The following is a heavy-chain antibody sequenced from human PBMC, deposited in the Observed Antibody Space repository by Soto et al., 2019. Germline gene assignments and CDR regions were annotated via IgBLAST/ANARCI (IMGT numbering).Heavy chain of an antibody. V-gene: IGHV4-4*02. CDR1: GGSISSTDW. D-gene: IGHD6-13*01. Sequence: SETLSLTCAVSGGSISSTDWWTWVRQPPGKGLEWIGEIYHSGTTNYNPSLKSRVTISLDKSKNQFSLTLSSVTAADTAVYYCAVPRAGDFDYWGQGALVTVSS. CDR2: IYHSGTT. CDR3: AVPRAGDFDY. J-gene: IGHJ4*02.